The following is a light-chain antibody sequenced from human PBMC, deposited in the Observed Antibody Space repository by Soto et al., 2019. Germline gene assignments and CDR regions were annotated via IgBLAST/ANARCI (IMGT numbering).Light chain of an antibody. CDR1: QSVNSNY. CDR3: EQRGEWALCT. Sequence: EIVLTQSPGTLSLSPGERATLSCRASQSVNSNYLAWYQQKPGQAPSLLMYAAATRATGIPDRFSASGSGTGFTLTISRLDPTDFDVYFCEQRGEWALCTFGQGTKLEIK. CDR2: AAA. V-gene: IGKV3-20*01. J-gene: IGKJ2*02.